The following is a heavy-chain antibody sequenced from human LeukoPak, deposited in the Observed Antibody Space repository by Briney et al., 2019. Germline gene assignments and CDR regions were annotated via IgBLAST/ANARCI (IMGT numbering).Heavy chain of an antibody. J-gene: IGHJ4*02. CDR1: GFTFSSYS. V-gene: IGHV3-48*01. Sequence: GGSLRLSCAASGFTFSSYSMNWVRQAPGKGLEWVSYISSSSSTIYYADSVKGRFTISRDNAKNSLYLQMNSLRADDTAVYYCAKKAAPVSAIRAGFDYWGQGTLVTVSS. D-gene: IGHD2-21*01. CDR3: AKKAAPVSAIRAGFDY. CDR2: ISSSSSTI.